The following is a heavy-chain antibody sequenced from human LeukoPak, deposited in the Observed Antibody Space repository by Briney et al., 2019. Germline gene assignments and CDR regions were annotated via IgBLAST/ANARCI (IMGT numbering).Heavy chain of an antibody. Sequence: GGSLRLSCAASGFTVSRNYMSWVRQAPGKGLEWVGRIKSKTDGGTTDYAAPVKGRFTISRDDSKNTLYLQMNSLKTEDTAVYYCAKDITNYDILTGSTIDYWGQGTLVTVSS. D-gene: IGHD3-9*01. CDR1: GFTVSRNY. CDR2: IKSKTDGGTT. V-gene: IGHV3-15*01. J-gene: IGHJ4*02. CDR3: AKDITNYDILTGSTIDY.